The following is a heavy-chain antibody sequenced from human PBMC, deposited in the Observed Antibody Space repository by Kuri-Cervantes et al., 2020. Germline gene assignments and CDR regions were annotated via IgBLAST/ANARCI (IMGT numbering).Heavy chain of an antibody. CDR1: GFTFSSYW. CDR2: ISSSGSTI. CDR3: ASPPMGVIVGATNNFDY. D-gene: IGHD1-26*01. Sequence: GESLKISCAASGFTFSSYWMSWVRQAPGKGLEWVSYISSSGSTIYYADSVKGRFTISRDNAKNSLYLQMNSLRAEDTAVYYCASPPMGVIVGATNNFDYWGQGTLVTVSS. V-gene: IGHV3-48*04. J-gene: IGHJ4*02.